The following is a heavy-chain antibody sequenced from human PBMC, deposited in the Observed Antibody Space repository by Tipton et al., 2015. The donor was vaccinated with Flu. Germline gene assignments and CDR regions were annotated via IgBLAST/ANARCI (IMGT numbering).Heavy chain of an antibody. CDR2: INPDSGGT. CDR1: GYSFTTYG. J-gene: IGHJ4*02. CDR3: ATMLFRLGVE. D-gene: IGHD3/OR15-3a*01. V-gene: IGHV1-2*02. Sequence: QAQLVQSGAEVKKPGASVRVSCKASGYSFTTYGISWVRQAPGQGLEWMGWINPDSGGTNYGQKLQGRVTMTRDTSISTAYLEVTGLRYDDKAVYYFATMLFRLGVEWGRGTLVTVSS.